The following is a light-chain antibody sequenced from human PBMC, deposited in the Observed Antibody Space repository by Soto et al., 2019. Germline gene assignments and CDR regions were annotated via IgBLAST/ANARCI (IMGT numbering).Light chain of an antibody. J-gene: IGLJ3*02. V-gene: IGLV1-36*01. CDR1: NSNIGNNA. CDR2: YDD. CDR3: AARDDSLNGPV. Sequence: QSVLTQPPSVSEAPRQRVTISCSGSNSNIGNNAVNWYQQLPGKAPKLLIYYDDLRPSGVSDRFSGSKSGTSASLAIRGLQSEDEADYYCAARDDSLNGPVFGGGTQLTVL.